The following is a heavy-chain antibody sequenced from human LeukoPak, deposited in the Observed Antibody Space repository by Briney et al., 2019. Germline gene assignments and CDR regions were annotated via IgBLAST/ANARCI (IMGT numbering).Heavy chain of an antibody. CDR2: TYYRSKWNN. D-gene: IGHD6-6*01. V-gene: IGHV6-1*01. CDR3: TRQRSTSTAYYGMDV. CDR1: GDTFSSNTAA. J-gene: IGHJ6*02. Sequence: SQTLSLTCAISGDTFSSNTAAWNWIRQSPSRGLEWLGRTYYRSKWNNDYAVSVQNRITINPDTSKNQFSLQLKSATPEDTAVYYCTRQRSTSTAYYGMDVWGQGTTVTVSS.